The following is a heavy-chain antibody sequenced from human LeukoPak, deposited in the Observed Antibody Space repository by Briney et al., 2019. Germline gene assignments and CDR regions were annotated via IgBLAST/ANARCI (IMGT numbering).Heavy chain of an antibody. J-gene: IGHJ1*01. D-gene: IGHD3-22*01. CDR1: GDSVSRSDSY. CDR3: ARRRYYDGSGYLE. CDR2: IYYSGRT. V-gene: IGHV4-39*01. Sequence: SETLSLTCSVSGDSVSRSDSYWDWIRQPPGKGLEWIGTIYYSGRTYYSPSLKSRVTMYVDPSNNQFSLNLRSVTAADTALYYCARRRYYDGSGYLEWGQGTLLSVSS.